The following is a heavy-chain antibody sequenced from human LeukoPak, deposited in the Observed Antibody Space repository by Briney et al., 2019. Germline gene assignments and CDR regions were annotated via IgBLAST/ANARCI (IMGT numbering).Heavy chain of an antibody. D-gene: IGHD3-10*01. CDR3: ARDWMVRGVIITSFDY. CDR1: GFTFSSYA. Sequence: GGSLRLSCAASGFTFSSYAMHWVRQAPGKGLEWVAVISYDGSNKYYADSVKGRFTISRDNSKNTLYLQMNSLRAEDTAVYYCARDWMVRGVIITSFDYWGQGTLVTVSS. V-gene: IGHV3-30-3*01. CDR2: ISYDGSNK. J-gene: IGHJ4*02.